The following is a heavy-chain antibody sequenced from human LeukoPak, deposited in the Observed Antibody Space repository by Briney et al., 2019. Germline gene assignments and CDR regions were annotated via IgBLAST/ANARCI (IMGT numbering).Heavy chain of an antibody. CDR2: INHGGNT. CDR3: ARVSVGTTRGFDY. J-gene: IGHJ4*02. D-gene: IGHD4-17*01. CDR1: GGSISSGGYY. Sequence: SQTLSLTCTVSGGSISSGGYYWGWIRQPPGKGLEWIGSINHGGNTYYNPSFKSRVTMSVDMSSNQFSLNLRSVTASDTALYYCARVSVGTTRGFDYWGPGTLVVVSS. V-gene: IGHV4-39*07.